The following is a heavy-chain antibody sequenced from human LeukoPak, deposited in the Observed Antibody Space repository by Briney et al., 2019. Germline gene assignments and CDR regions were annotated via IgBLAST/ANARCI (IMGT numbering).Heavy chain of an antibody. CDR1: GVTVSDNY. D-gene: IGHD1-26*01. CDR3: ARLSGSPRSYYFDY. Sequence: PGGSLRLSCAASGVTVSDNYMSWVRQAPGKGLEWVSVIYSGGDAYYANSVKGRFTITRDSSRNTVFLHMNNLRAEDTAVYLCARLSGSPRSYYFDYWGQGTLVTVSS. CDR2: IYSGGDA. J-gene: IGHJ4*02. V-gene: IGHV3-53*01.